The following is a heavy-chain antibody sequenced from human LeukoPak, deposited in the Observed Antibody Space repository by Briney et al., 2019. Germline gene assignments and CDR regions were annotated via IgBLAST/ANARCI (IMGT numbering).Heavy chain of an antibody. CDR1: GGSVSSSGYY. CDR2: IHYNGGT. V-gene: IGHV4-39*01. J-gene: IGHJ4*02. D-gene: IGHD3-22*01. CDR3: ARHWTDSSGYYPFDY. Sequence: SETLSLTCTVSGGSVSSSGYYWGWIRQPPGKGLEWIGTIHYNGGTYYNPPLKSRVTISVDTSKNQFSLKLSSVTAADTAVFYCARHWTDSSGYYPFDYWGQGTLVTVSS.